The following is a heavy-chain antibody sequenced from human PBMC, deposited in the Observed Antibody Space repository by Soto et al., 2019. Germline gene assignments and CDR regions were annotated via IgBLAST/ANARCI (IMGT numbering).Heavy chain of an antibody. CDR2: IYYSGST. J-gene: IGHJ4*02. V-gene: IGHV4-61*01. CDR3: ARINWYSSSWYYFDY. CDR1: GGSVSSRSYY. Sequence: SETLSLTCSVSGGSVSSRSYYWSWIRQPPGKGLQWIGYIYYSGSTNYNPSLKSRVTTSVDTSKNQFSLKLSSVTAADTAVYYCARINWYSSSWYYFDYWGQGTLVTVSS. D-gene: IGHD6-13*01.